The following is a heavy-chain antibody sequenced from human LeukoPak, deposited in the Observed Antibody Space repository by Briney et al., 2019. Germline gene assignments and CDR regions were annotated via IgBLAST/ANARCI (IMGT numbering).Heavy chain of an antibody. CDR2: ISYDGSIK. V-gene: IGHV3-30-3*01. CDR1: GFTFSSYN. D-gene: IGHD2-2*01. J-gene: IGHJ5*02. CDR3: ARQFCSSSSCSNYNWFDP. Sequence: GGSLRLSCAASGFTFSSYNMHWVRQAPGKGLEWVAVISYDGSIKYYADSVQGRFTISRDNARNSLYLQMNSLRGEDTAVYYCARQFCSSSSCSNYNWFDPWGQGALVTVSS.